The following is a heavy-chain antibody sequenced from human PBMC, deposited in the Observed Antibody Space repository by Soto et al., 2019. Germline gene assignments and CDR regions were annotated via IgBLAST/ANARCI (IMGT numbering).Heavy chain of an antibody. CDR3: AREHLPSYPLDY. V-gene: IGHV3-33*01. D-gene: IGHD3-10*01. CDR2: IWYDGSNK. CDR1: GFTFSSYG. Sequence: QTGGSLRLSCAASGFTFSSYGMHWVRQAPGKGLEWVAVIWYDGSNKYYADSVKGRFTISRDNSKNTLYPQMNSLRAEDTAVYYCAREHLPSYPLDYWGQGTLVTVSS. J-gene: IGHJ4*02.